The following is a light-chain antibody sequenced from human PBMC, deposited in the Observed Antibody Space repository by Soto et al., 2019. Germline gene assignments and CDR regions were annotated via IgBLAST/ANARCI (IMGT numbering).Light chain of an antibody. J-gene: IGLJ3*02. CDR2: RDT. CDR1: NIGSKN. CDR3: QVWDSSTVV. V-gene: IGLV3-9*01. Sequence: SYELTQPLSVSVALGQTARITWGGNNIGSKNVHWYQLNPGQAPVLVIYRDTNRPSGIPERFSGSNSGNTATRAISGAQVGDDADYYCQVWDSSTVVFGGGTKLTVL.